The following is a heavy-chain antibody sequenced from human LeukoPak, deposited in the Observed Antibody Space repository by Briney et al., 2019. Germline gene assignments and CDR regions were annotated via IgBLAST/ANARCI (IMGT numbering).Heavy chain of an antibody. V-gene: IGHV3-74*01. CDR2: INSGGRST. CDR3: ARDLGYASYYYYLDV. D-gene: IGHD5-12*01. J-gene: IGHJ6*03. Sequence: GGSLRLSCAASGFTFSSHWMHWVRQAPGKGLVWVSRINSGGRSTTYADSVKGRFTISRDNAKSTLYLQMNSLRAEDTAVYYCARDLGYASYYYYLDVWGKGTTVTVSS. CDR1: GFTFSSHW.